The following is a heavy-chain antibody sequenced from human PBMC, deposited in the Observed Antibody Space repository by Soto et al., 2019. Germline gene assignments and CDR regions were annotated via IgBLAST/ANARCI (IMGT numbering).Heavy chain of an antibody. CDR2: ISSSSSYI. V-gene: IGHV3-21*01. Sequence: EVQLVESGGGLVKPGGSLRLSCAASGFTFSSNSMNWVRQAPGKGLEWVSSISSSSSYIYYADSVKGRFTISRDNAKNSLYMQMNSLRAEDTAVYYCARGKGSPGYFAYWGQGILVTVSS. D-gene: IGHD2-15*01. CDR1: GFTFSSNS. J-gene: IGHJ4*02. CDR3: ARGKGSPGYFAY.